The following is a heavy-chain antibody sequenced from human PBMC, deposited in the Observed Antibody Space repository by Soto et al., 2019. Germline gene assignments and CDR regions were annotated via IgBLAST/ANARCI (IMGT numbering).Heavy chain of an antibody. CDR2: ISAYNGNT. CDR1: GYTFTSYG. J-gene: IGHJ6*02. V-gene: IGHV1-18*01. D-gene: IGHD3-3*01. Sequence: ASVKVSCKASGYTFTSYGISWVRQAPGQGLEWMGWISAYNGNTNYAQKLQGRVTMTTDTSTSTAYMELRSLRSDDTAVYYCARDIDFWSGYSFRGVDYGMDVWGQGPTVTVSS. CDR3: ARDIDFWSGYSFRGVDYGMDV.